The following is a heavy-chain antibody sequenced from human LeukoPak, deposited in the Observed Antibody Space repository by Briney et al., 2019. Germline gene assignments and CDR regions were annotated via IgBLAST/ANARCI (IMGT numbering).Heavy chain of an antibody. CDR3: ARDITMVRGYDY. J-gene: IGHJ4*02. V-gene: IGHV3-21*01. CDR2: ISSSSSYI. D-gene: IGHD3-10*01. Sequence: GRSLRLSCAASGFTFSSYSMNWVRQAPGKGLEWVSSISSSSSYIFYADSVKGRFTISRDNAKNSLYLQMNSLRAEDTAVYYCARDITMVRGYDYWGQGTLVTVSS. CDR1: GFTFSSYS.